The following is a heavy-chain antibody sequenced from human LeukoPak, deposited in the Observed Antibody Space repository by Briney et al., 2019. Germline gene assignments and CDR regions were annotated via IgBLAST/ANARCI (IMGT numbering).Heavy chain of an antibody. Sequence: ASVKVSCKASGYTFTGYYMHWVRQAPGQGLEWMGWINPNSGGTNYAQKFQGRVTMTRDTSISTAYMELSRLRSDDTAVYYCARVVSLRFLEWTAGYWGQGTLVTVSS. D-gene: IGHD3-3*01. J-gene: IGHJ4*02. V-gene: IGHV1-2*02. CDR1: GYTFTGYY. CDR2: INPNSGGT. CDR3: ARVVSLRFLEWTAGY.